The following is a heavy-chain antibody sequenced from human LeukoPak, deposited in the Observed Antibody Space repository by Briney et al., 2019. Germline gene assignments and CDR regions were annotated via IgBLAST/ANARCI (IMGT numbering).Heavy chain of an antibody. Sequence: SETLSLTCTVSGGSISGYYCNWIRLPAGKGLEWIGRIYTSGSTNYNPSLKSRVTISVDKSMNQFSLKLNSVTAADTAVYYCATYNTGSSRWFDPWGQGTLVTVSS. CDR3: ATYNTGSSRWFDP. J-gene: IGHJ5*02. CDR2: IYTSGST. V-gene: IGHV4-4*07. D-gene: IGHD6-6*01. CDR1: GGSISGYY.